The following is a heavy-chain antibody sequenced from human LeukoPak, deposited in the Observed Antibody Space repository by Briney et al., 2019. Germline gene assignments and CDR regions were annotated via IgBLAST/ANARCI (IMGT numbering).Heavy chain of an antibody. D-gene: IGHD3/OR15-3a*01. V-gene: IGHV3-21*01. CDR2: ISSSSSYI. CDR3: ARDGLVIDDY. Sequence: PGGSLGLSCAASGFTFSSYSMNWVRQAPGKGLEWVSSISSSSSYIYYADSVKGRFTISRDNAKNSLYLQMNSLRAEDTAVYYCARDGLVIDDYWGQGTLVTVSS. CDR1: GFTFSSYS. J-gene: IGHJ4*02.